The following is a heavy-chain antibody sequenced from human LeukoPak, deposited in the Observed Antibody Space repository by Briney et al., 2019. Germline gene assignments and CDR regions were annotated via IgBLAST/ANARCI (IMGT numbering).Heavy chain of an antibody. CDR2: IYYSGST. D-gene: IGHD3-10*01. CDR3: ARDEHGSGSYTL. CDR1: GGSISSYY. J-gene: IGHJ4*02. Sequence: SETLSLTCSVSGGSISSYYWSWIRQPPGKGLEWIGYIYYSGSTNYNPSLKSRVTISVDTSKNQFSLKLSSVTAADTAVYYCARDEHGSGSYTLWGQGTLVTVSS. V-gene: IGHV4-59*01.